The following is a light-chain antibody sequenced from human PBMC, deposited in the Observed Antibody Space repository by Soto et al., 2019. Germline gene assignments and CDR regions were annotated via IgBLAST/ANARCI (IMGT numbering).Light chain of an antibody. J-gene: IGLJ3*02. CDR1: SSDVGNYNL. CDR2: EGS. V-gene: IGLV2-23*01. Sequence: QSALTQPASVSGSPGQSITISCTGTSSDVGNYNLVSWYQQHPGKAPKLMIYEGSKRPSGVSDRFSGSKSGNTASLTISGLQAEDEADYYCCSYAGSSTLGVFGGGTKLTVL. CDR3: CSYAGSSTLGV.